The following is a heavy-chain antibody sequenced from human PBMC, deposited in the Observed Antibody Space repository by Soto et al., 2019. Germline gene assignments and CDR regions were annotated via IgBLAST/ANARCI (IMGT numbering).Heavy chain of an antibody. Sequence: SETLSLTCAVYGGSFSGYYWSWIRQPPGKGLEWIGEINHSGSTNYNPSLKSRVTISVDTSKNQFSLKLSSVTAADTAVYYCASRAQRLAYCGGDCFYWGQGTLVTVSS. D-gene: IGHD2-21*01. V-gene: IGHV4-34*01. CDR2: INHSGST. CDR3: ASRAQRLAYCGGDCFY. CDR1: GGSFSGYY. J-gene: IGHJ4*02.